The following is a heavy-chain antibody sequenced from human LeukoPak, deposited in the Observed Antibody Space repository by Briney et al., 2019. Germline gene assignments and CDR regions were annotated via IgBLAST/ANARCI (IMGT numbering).Heavy chain of an antibody. CDR3: AKGSPDYYGSGRPGWFDP. J-gene: IGHJ5*02. D-gene: IGHD3-10*01. CDR1: GFTFSSYA. Sequence: GGSLGLSGAASGFTFSSYAMSWVRQAPGKGLEWVSAISGSGGSTYYADSVKGRFTISRDNSKNTLYLQMNSLRAEDTAVYYCAKGSPDYYGSGRPGWFDPWGQGTLVTVSS. V-gene: IGHV3-23*01. CDR2: ISGSGGST.